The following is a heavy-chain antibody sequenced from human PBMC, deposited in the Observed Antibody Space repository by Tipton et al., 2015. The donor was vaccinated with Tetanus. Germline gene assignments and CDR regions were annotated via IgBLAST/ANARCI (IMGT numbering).Heavy chain of an antibody. CDR2: IYYSGST. CDR1: GGSISSYY. V-gene: IGHV4-59*01. D-gene: IGHD2-8*01. J-gene: IGHJ4*02. Sequence: TLSLTCTVSGGSISSYYWSWIRQPPGKGLEWIGYIYYSGSTNYNPSLKRRVTISVDTSKNQFSLKLSSVTAADTAVYYCARGMVSWGIFPYWGQGTLVTVSS. CDR3: ARGMVSWGIFPY.